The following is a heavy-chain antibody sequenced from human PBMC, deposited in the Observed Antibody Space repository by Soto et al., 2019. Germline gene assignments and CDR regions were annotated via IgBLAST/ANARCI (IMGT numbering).Heavy chain of an antibody. V-gene: IGHV3-21*01. CDR1: GFTFSTYS. Sequence: GSLRLSCVASGFTFSTYSMNWVRQAPGKGLEWVADITTSSSFRFYADSLKGRFTISRDDAKNSLYLQMNSLRVEDTGVYYCARDLGVALATLTLDSWGQGTLVTVSS. CDR2: ITTSSSFR. D-gene: IGHD2-15*01. CDR3: ARDLGVALATLTLDS. J-gene: IGHJ4*02.